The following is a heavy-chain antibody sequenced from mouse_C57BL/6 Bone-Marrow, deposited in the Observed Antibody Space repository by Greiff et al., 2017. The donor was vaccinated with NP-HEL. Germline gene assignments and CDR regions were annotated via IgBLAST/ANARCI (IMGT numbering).Heavy chain of an antibody. CDR1: GYTFTSYD. CDR3: ARGGDSSGPFAY. CDR2: IYPGDGST. D-gene: IGHD3-2*02. V-gene: IGHV1-85*01. J-gene: IGHJ3*01. Sequence: VKLVESGPELVKPGASVKLSCKASGYTFTSYDINWVKQRPGQGLEWIGWIYPGDGSTKYNEKFKGQATLTVDTSSSTAYKELHSLTSEDSAVYVCARGGDSSGPFAYWGQGTLVTVSA.